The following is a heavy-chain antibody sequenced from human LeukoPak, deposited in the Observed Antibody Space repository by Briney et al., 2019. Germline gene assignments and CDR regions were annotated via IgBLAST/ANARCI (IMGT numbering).Heavy chain of an antibody. CDR1: GFTFSNYG. D-gene: IGHD2-8*01. J-gene: IGHJ4*02. CDR3: ARDPGPGMVNYFYH. V-gene: IGHV3-30*02. CDR2: IRYDGSEE. Sequence: GGSLRLSCTLSGFTFSNYGMHWVRQAPGKGLDWVAFIRYDGSEEFYADSLKGRITISRDDSKNRVFLQMNSLRTEDTGFYYCARDPGPGMVNYFYHTGQGMLVIVSS.